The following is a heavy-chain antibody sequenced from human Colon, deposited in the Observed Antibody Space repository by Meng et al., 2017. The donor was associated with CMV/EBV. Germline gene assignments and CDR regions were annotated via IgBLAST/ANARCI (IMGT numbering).Heavy chain of an antibody. D-gene: IGHD3-3*01. CDR1: GYSFSDYY. Sequence: ASVKVSCKPSGYSFSDYYIHWVRLAPGQGLEWMGWINPKSGGTKYAQKFQGRVTLTTDTSIGTAYMELSRLTSDDTAVYYCARAFWSGYYPDYWGQGTLVTVSS. J-gene: IGHJ4*02. CDR2: INPKSGGT. V-gene: IGHV1-2*02. CDR3: ARAFWSGYYPDY.